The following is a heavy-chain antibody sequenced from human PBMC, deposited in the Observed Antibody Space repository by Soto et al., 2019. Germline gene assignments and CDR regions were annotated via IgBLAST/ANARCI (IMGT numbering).Heavy chain of an antibody. CDR2: INHSGST. CDR1: GGSFSGYY. CDR3: ARAAYSSAWYFDY. D-gene: IGHD6-19*01. V-gene: IGHV4-34*01. Sequence: PSETLSLTCAVYGGSFSGYYWTWIRQPPGTGLEWIGEINHSGSTNYNPSLKSRVTISVDTPKNQFSLKLTSVTAADTAVYYCARAAYSSAWYFDYWGQGTLVTVSS. J-gene: IGHJ4*02.